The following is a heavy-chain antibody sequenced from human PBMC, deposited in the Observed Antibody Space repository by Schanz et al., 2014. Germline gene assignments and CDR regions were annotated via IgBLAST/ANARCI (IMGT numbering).Heavy chain of an antibody. Sequence: VYLVESGGDLVKPGGSLRLSCVASGFRFDDYAMHWVRQAPGKGLEWVSGMSWNAGSLGYGDSVKGRFTISRDNAKNSLYLQMNSLRAEDTALYYCARDTAQSCIGPSCFEYFQHWGQGALVTVSS. D-gene: IGHD2-2*01. V-gene: IGHV3-9*01. CDR3: ARDTAQSCIGPSCFEYFQH. J-gene: IGHJ1*01. CDR2: MSWNAGSL. CDR1: GFRFDDYA.